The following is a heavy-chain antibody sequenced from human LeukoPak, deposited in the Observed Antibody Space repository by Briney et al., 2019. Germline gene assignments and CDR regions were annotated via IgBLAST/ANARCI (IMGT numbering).Heavy chain of an antibody. D-gene: IGHD2/OR15-2a*01. J-gene: IGHJ4*02. CDR1: GFTFGSYS. Sequence: PGGSLRLSCAASGFTFGSYSMSWVRQAPGKGLEWVSFISSSSGYIYYADSVKGRFTVSRDNSKNTLYLQMNSLRAEDTAVYYCAKYLTSRTRIFDYWGQGTLVSVSS. V-gene: IGHV3-21*04. CDR3: AKYLTSRTRIFDY. CDR2: ISSSSGYI.